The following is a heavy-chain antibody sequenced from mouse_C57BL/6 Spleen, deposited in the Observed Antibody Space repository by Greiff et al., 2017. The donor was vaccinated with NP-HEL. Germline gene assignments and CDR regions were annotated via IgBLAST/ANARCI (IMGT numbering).Heavy chain of an antibody. CDR2: IYPGDGDT. D-gene: IGHD3-2*02. CDR3: ARRIEDSSGYMDY. Sequence: VQRVESGPELVKPGASVKISCKASGYAFSSSWMNWVKQRPGKGLEWIGRIYPGDGDTNYNGKFKGKATLTADKSSSTAYMQLSSLTSEDSAVYFCARRIEDSSGYMDYWGQGTSVTVSS. J-gene: IGHJ4*01. CDR1: GYAFSSSW. V-gene: IGHV1-82*01.